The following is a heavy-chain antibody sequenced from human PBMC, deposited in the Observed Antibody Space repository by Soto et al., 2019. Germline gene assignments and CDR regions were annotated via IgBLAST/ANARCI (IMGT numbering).Heavy chain of an antibody. CDR2: IYHRGST. J-gene: IGHJ6*02. V-gene: IGHV4-38-2*02. D-gene: IGHD3-10*01. Sequence: SETLSLTCTVSGYSISSGYYWGWIRQPPGKGLEWIGSIYHRGSTYYNPSLKSRVTISVDTSKNQFSLKLSSVTAADTAVYYCASGSYYNSFYYYYYGMDVWGQGTTVTVSS. CDR3: ASGSYYNSFYYYYYGMDV. CDR1: GYSISSGYY.